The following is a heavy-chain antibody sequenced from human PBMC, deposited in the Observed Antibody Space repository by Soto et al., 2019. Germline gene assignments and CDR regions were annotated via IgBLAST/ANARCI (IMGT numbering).Heavy chain of an antibody. D-gene: IGHD3-22*01. J-gene: IGHJ4*02. V-gene: IGHV6-1*01. CDR2: TYYRSQWLA. CDR1: GDSVSSNSAA. Sequence: SQTLSLTCAISGDSVSSNSAAWNWIRQSPSRGLEWLGRTYYRSQWLADYAESVKSRISITPDTSKNQFSLQLNSMTPEDTAVYYCARDSSGYYYRYFDCWGPGTLVTVSS. CDR3: ARDSSGYYYRYFDC.